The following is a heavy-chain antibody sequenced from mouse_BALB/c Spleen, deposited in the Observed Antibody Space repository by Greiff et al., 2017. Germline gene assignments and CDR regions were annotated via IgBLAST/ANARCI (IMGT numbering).Heavy chain of an antibody. CDR1: GFSLTSYG. CDR2: IWAGGST. D-gene: IGHD1-2*01. Sequence: QVQLKESGPGLVAPSQSLSITCTVSGFSLTSYGVHWVRQPPGKGLEWLGVIWAGGSTNYNSALMSRLSISKDNSKSQVFLKMNSLQTDDTAMYYCARWGFHFRGYFDVWGAGTTVTVSS. CDR3: ARWGFHFRGYFDV. J-gene: IGHJ1*01. V-gene: IGHV2-9*02.